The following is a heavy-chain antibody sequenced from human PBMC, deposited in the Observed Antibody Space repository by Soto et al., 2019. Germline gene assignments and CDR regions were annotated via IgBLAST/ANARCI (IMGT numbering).Heavy chain of an antibody. CDR2: ISSSSSTI. Sequence: GGSLRLSCAASGFTFSSYSMNWVRQAPGKGLEWVSYISSSSSTIYYADSVKGRFTISRDNAKNSLYLQMNSLRAEDTAVYYCARELRFLEWSPSYYFDYWGQGTLVTVSS. CDR1: GFTFSSYS. CDR3: ARELRFLEWSPSYYFDY. D-gene: IGHD3-3*01. J-gene: IGHJ4*02. V-gene: IGHV3-48*01.